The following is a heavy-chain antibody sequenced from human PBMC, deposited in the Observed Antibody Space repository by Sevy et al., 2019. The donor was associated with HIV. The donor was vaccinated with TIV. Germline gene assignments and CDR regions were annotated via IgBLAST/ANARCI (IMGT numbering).Heavy chain of an antibody. CDR1: GFRFSIYA. D-gene: IGHD6-13*01. Sequence: GGSLRLSCTTSGFRFSIYAMTWVRQAPGKGLEWVGRIRNKADSYTTEYAASVKGRFTISRDDSKNSLYLLMNSLKTEDTAVYYCATHAGIAAAGRVFDYWGQGTLVTVSS. J-gene: IGHJ4*02. V-gene: IGHV3-72*01. CDR2: IRNKADSYTT. CDR3: ATHAGIAAAGRVFDY.